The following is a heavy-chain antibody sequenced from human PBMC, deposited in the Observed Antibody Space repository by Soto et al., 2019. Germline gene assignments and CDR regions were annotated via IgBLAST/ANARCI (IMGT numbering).Heavy chain of an antibody. J-gene: IGHJ3*02. CDR3: ARILDSSGYYGHAFDI. CDR1: GGTFRSYA. Sequence: QVQLVQSGAEVKKPGSSVKVSCKASGGTFRSYAFSWVRQAPGQGLEWMGGIIPIFGTANYAQKFKGRVTITADESTSTAYMELSSLRSEDTAVYYCARILDSSGYYGHAFDIWGQGTMVTVSS. V-gene: IGHV1-69*01. D-gene: IGHD3-22*01. CDR2: IIPIFGTA.